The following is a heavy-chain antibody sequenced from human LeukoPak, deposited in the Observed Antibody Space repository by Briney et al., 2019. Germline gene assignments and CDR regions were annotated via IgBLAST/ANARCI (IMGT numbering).Heavy chain of an antibody. CDR2: IYYSGSA. D-gene: IGHD6-6*01. CDR3: ARHLEYSGSSHSFDY. J-gene: IGHJ4*02. CDR1: GGSISNNNYY. Sequence: PSETLSLTCTVSGGSISNNNYYWGWIRQPPGKGLEWIGSIYYSGSAYYNPSLKSRVTISVDTSKNQFSLRLSSVTAADTAVYYCARHLEYSGSSHSFDYWGQGTLVIVSS. V-gene: IGHV4-39*01.